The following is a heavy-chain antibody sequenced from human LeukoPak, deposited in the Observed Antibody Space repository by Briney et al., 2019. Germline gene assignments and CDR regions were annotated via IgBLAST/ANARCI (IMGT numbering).Heavy chain of an antibody. CDR2: IYYSGST. J-gene: IGHJ6*03. D-gene: IGHD3-10*01. CDR1: GGSISSYY. Sequence: SETLSLTCTVSGGSISSYYWSWIRQPPGKGLEWIGYIYYSGSTNYNPPLKSRVTISVDTSKNQFSLKLSSVTAADTAVYYCARSRITMVRGAPDYYCYMDVWGKGTTVTVSS. V-gene: IGHV4-59*01. CDR3: ARSRITMVRGAPDYYCYMDV.